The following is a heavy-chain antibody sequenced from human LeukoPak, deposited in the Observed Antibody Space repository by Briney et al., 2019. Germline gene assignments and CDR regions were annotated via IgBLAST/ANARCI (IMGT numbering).Heavy chain of an antibody. J-gene: IGHJ4*02. CDR3: ARDTDYYGIGYFDY. CDR2: IKQDVSEK. Sequence: GGSLRLSCAASGCTFSSSWMSWARVRQRPGKEQVANIKQDVSEKYYVDSVKGRFTISTDNAKNSLYLQMNSLRAEDTAVYYCARDTDYYGIGYFDYWGQGTLVTVSS. CDR1: GCTFSSSW. V-gene: IGHV3-7*01. D-gene: IGHD3-10*01.